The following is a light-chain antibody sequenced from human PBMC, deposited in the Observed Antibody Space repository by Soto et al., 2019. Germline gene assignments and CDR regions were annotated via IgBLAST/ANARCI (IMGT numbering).Light chain of an antibody. CDR1: QDISSW. CDR3: QQSYSTPWT. J-gene: IGKJ1*01. V-gene: IGKV1-12*01. Sequence: DIHMTQSPSSVSAALGDRVTITCRASQDISSWLAWYQQKPGKAPKIMIYAASSLQSGVPSRFSGSGSGTDFTLTISSLQPEDFATYYCQQSYSTPWTFGQGTKVDIK. CDR2: AAS.